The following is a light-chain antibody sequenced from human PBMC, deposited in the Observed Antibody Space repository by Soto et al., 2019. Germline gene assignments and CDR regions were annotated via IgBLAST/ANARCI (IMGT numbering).Light chain of an antibody. CDR3: LSFDSRLSVV. J-gene: IGLJ2*01. V-gene: IGLV1-40*01. Sequence: QSVLTQPPSVSGAPGKRVTISCTGSSSNIGAGYDVHWYQQLPGRAPKLLIYGNTNRPSGVPDWYSGAKSGTSVSLAITGLQAEDEADYYCLSFDSRLSVVFGGGTKLTV. CDR1: SSNIGAGYD. CDR2: GNT.